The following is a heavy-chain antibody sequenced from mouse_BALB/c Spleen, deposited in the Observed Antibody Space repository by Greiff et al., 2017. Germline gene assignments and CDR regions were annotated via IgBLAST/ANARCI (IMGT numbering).Heavy chain of an antibody. D-gene: IGHD2-14*01. Sequence: QVHVKQSGAELVRPGSSVKISCKASGYAFSSYWMNWVKQRPGQGLEWIGQIYPGDGDTNYNGKFKGKATLTADKSSSTAYMQLSSLTSEDSAVYFCARYRYDGGDFDYWGQGTTLTVSS. CDR2: IYPGDGDT. V-gene: IGHV1-80*01. CDR1: GYAFSSYW. J-gene: IGHJ2*01. CDR3: ARYRYDGGDFDY.